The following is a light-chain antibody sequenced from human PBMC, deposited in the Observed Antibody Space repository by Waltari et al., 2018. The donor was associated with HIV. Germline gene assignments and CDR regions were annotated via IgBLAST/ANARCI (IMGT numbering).Light chain of an antibody. CDR2: TAS. CDR1: QSIDFY. V-gene: IGKV1-39*01. J-gene: IGKJ2*01. Sequence: DIQMTQSPSSLSASVGDRVTITCRASQSIDFYLNWYQQKPGKAPKLLIYTASSLQTGVPSRFSGSGSGTDFTLTINSLQPDDFATYYCQQSYSTPRYTFGQGTKLEIK. CDR3: QQSYSTPRYT.